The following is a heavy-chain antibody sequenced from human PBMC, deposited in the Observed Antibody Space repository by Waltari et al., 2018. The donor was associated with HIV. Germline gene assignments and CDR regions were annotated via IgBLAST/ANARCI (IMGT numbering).Heavy chain of an antibody. CDR3: VKEHQYSHTWYSYYGMDV. J-gene: IGHJ6*02. CDR1: GFTFSNYG. D-gene: IGHD6-13*01. CDR2: ISGSGGNT. V-gene: IGHV3-23*01. Sequence: EVQLLESGGGLVQTGGSLRLSCAASGFTFSNYGKNWVRQAPGKGLEWVSAISGSGGNTYYADSLKGRFTISRDNSKNTLYLQMNSLRAEDTAVYFCVKEHQYSHTWYSYYGMDVWGQGTTVTVSS.